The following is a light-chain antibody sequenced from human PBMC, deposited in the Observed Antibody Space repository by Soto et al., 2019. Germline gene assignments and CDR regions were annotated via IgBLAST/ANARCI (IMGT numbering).Light chain of an antibody. V-gene: IGKV1-39*01. Sequence: DIQMTHSPSSLPASVGDRISITCRASQSIGTYLSWYQQKPRKAPKLLIYVASNLQSGVPSRFSGSGSETGFTLTISSLQPEDFATYYCQQSYSAPRTFGQGTKVEIK. J-gene: IGKJ2*01. CDR2: VAS. CDR1: QSIGTY. CDR3: QQSYSAPRT.